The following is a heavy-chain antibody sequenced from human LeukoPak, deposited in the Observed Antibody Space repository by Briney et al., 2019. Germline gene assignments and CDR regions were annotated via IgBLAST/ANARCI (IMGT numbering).Heavy chain of an antibody. V-gene: IGHV3-30*02. Sequence: PGGSLRLSCAASGFTFSSYGMHWVRQAPGKGLEWVAYIRYDGSNKYYADSVKGRFTISRDNSKNTLYLQMNSLRAEDTAVYYYAKDLVGATTHWGQGTLVTVSS. J-gene: IGHJ4*02. CDR1: GFTFSSYG. D-gene: IGHD1-26*01. CDR2: IRYDGSNK. CDR3: AKDLVGATTH.